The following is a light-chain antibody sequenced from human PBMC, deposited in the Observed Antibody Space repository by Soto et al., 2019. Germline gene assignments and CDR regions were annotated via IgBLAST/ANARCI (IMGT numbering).Light chain of an antibody. CDR2: SNN. CDR3: VAWDDSLNGRV. J-gene: IGLJ3*02. CDR1: SSNIGINT. V-gene: IGLV1-44*01. Sequence: QAVVTQPPSASGTPGQRVTISCSGSSSNIGINTVNWYQQLPGTAPKLLINSNNQRPSGVPDRFSGSKSGTSASLAISGLQSEDEADYYCVAWDDSLNGRVFGGGTKLTVL.